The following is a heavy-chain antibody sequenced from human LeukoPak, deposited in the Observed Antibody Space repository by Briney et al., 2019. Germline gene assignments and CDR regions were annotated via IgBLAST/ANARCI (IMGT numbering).Heavy chain of an antibody. V-gene: IGHV3-30*04. Sequence: GGSLRLSCAASGFTFSSYAMHWARQAPGKGLEWVAVISYDGSNKYYADSVKGRFTISRDNSKNTLYLQMNSLRAEDTAVYYCARAPPTDYYGMDVWGKGTTVTVSS. D-gene: IGHD2-21*02. CDR3: ARAPPTDYYGMDV. J-gene: IGHJ6*04. CDR2: ISYDGSNK. CDR1: GFTFSSYA.